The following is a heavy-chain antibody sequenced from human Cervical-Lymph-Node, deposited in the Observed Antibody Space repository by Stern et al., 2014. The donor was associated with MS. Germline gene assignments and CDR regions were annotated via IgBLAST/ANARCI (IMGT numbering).Heavy chain of an antibody. V-gene: IGHV4-39*02. CDR2: VYYSGIT. D-gene: IGHD4-11*01. J-gene: IGHJ2*01. CDR1: GGSITNRDY. Sequence: QVQLQESGPGLVKPSETLSLTCTVSGGSITNRDYWGWIRQSPGKGLEWIGSVYYSGITYYRPSLKSRATISIDTSRTQFFLRLTSVTATDTAVYFCARGVTAVTNYVPNWCFDLWGRGTLVTVSS. CDR3: ARGVTAVTNYVPNWCFDL.